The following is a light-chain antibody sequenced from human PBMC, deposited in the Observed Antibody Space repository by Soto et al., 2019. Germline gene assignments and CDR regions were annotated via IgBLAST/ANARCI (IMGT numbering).Light chain of an antibody. CDR2: EVN. CDR3: SSYAVSDSLV. Sequence: QSVLTQPPSASGSPGQSVTISCTGTSSDVGGYDYVSWYQQHPGKVPKLMIYEVNKRPSGVPDRFSGSKSGNTASLTVSGLQTKDEADYYCSSYAVSDSLVFGGGTKLTVL. V-gene: IGLV2-8*01. J-gene: IGLJ2*01. CDR1: SSDVGGYDY.